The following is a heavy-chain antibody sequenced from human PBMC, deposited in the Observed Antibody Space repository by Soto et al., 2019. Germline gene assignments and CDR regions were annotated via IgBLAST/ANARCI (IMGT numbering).Heavy chain of an antibody. CDR3: ARRSGGRCYNY. CDR2: IYYDGSP. V-gene: IGHV4-39*01. D-gene: IGHD2-15*01. Sequence: SETLSLTCTVSGGSVYSEGYYCGWIRKPPGKGLEWIGNIYYDGSPYYNPTVRGRVTISLDASKNQFFLRLRSVTVADTAEYYCARRSGGRCYNYWGPGTVVTVSS. J-gene: IGHJ4*02. CDR1: GGSVYSEGYY.